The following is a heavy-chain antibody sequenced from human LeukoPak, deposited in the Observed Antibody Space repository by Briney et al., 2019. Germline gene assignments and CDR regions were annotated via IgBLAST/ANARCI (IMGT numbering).Heavy chain of an antibody. J-gene: IGHJ5*02. Sequence: EASVTVSCTASGGTFSSYAISWVRQAPGQGLEWMGGIIPIFGTANYAQKFQGRVTITADESTSTAYMELSSLRSEDTAVYYCARVLSYYDILTGSIYYNWFDPWGQGTLVTVSS. CDR3: ARVLSYYDILTGSIYYNWFDP. CDR1: GGTFSSYA. CDR2: IIPIFGTA. V-gene: IGHV1-69*13. D-gene: IGHD3-9*01.